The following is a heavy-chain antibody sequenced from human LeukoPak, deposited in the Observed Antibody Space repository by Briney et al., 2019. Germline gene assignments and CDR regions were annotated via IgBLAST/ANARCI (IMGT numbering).Heavy chain of an antibody. CDR2: IYTSGNT. Sequence: SETLSLTCTVSGGSISSNSYYWSWVRQPAGGGLEWMGRIYTSGNTNYNPSLKSRVPISIDTSNNEFSLKLSSVTGAHTAVYYCTRAAPPAWASFAPWGQGTPVIASS. J-gene: IGHJ5*02. V-gene: IGHV4-61*02. CDR3: TRAAPPAWASFAP. D-gene: IGHD2-2*01. CDR1: GGSISSNSYY.